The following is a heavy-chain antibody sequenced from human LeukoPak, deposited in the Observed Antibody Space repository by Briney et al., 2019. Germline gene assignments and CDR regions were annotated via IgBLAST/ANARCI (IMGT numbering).Heavy chain of an antibody. CDR1: GGTFSSYA. D-gene: IGHD5-24*01. J-gene: IGHJ4*02. CDR2: IIPIIGIA. Sequence: ASVKVSCKASGGTFSSYAISWVRQAPGQGLEWMGRIIPIIGIANYAQKFQVRVTITADKSTSTAYMELSSLRSEDTAVYYCARDGGRWPNEGEFDYWGQGTLVTVSS. V-gene: IGHV1-69*04. CDR3: ARDGGRWPNEGEFDY.